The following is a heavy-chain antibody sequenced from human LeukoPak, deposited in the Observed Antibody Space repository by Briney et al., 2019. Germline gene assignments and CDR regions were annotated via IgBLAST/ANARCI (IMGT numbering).Heavy chain of an antibody. CDR2: IYYNGFT. J-gene: IGHJ5*02. Sequence: PSETLSLTGTVSAGSISSASYYWAWIRQPPGKGLECIGYIYYNGFTNYNPSLKSRVTISGDTSKNQFSLRLSSVTAADTAVYYCARVGREPRPNWFHPWGQGTLVIVSS. CDR3: ARVGREPRPNWFHP. V-gene: IGHV4-39*07. CDR1: AGSISSASYY. D-gene: IGHD1-14*01.